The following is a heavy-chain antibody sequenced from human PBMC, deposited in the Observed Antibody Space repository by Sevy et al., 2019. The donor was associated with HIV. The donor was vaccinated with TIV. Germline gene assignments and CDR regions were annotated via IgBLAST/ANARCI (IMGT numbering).Heavy chain of an antibody. D-gene: IGHD2-8*01. Sequence: GGSLRLSCVASQFNFDTYAIHWVRQAPGKGLEWVAMIWYDGSSKDYAESVKGRFAISRDNSQNTVFLQMNSLRAEDAVVYYCTTTMVYGGSYESYFDFWGQGSLVTVSS. V-gene: IGHV3-33*01. J-gene: IGHJ4*02. CDR3: TTTMVYGGSYESYFDF. CDR1: QFNFDTYA. CDR2: IWYDGSSK.